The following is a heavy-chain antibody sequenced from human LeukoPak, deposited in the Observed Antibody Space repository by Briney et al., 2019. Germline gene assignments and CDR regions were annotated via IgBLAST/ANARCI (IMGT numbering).Heavy chain of an antibody. CDR2: IRYDGSNK. V-gene: IGHV3-30*02. CDR1: GFTFSSYG. CDR3: AREYCSSTSCLHDY. J-gene: IGHJ4*02. D-gene: IGHD2-2*01. Sequence: PGGSLRLSCAASGFTFSSYGMHWVRQAPGKGLEWVAFIRYDGSNKYYADSVKGRFTISRDNSKNTLYLQMNSLRAEDTAVYYCAREYCSSTSCLHDYWGQGTLVTVSS.